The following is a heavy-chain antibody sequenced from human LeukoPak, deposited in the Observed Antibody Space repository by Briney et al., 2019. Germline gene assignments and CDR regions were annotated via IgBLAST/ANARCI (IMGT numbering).Heavy chain of an antibody. CDR3: ARGSPYYYDTLFDP. CDR1: GGSISSYY. Sequence: SETLSLTCTVSGGSISSYYWSWIRQPPGKGLEWIGYIYYSGSTNYNPSLKSRVTISVDTSKNQFSLKLSSVTAADTAVYYCARGSPYYYDTLFDPWGQGTLVTVSS. J-gene: IGHJ5*02. D-gene: IGHD3-22*01. V-gene: IGHV4-59*01. CDR2: IYYSGST.